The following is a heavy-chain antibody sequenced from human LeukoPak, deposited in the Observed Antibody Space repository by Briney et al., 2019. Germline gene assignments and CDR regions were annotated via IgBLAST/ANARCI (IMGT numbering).Heavy chain of an antibody. J-gene: IGHJ4*02. Sequence: SETLSLTCTVSGGSISSSSYYWGWIRQPPGKGLEWIGSIYYSGSTYYNPSLKSRVTISVDTSKNQFSLKLSSVTAADTAVYYCARSPLWTIAARPLDNWGQGALVTVSS. CDR1: GGSISSSSYY. CDR3: ARSPLWTIAARPLDN. D-gene: IGHD6-6*01. V-gene: IGHV4-39*07. CDR2: IYYSGST.